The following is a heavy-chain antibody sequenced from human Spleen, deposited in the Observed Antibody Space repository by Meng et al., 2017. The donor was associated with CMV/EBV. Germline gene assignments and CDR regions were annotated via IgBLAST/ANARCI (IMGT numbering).Heavy chain of an antibody. CDR1: GFTFSSYW. D-gene: IGHD2-2*01. Sequence: GESLKISCAASGFTFSSYWMNWVRQAPGKGLEWVANIKEDGSEKYYVDSVKVRFTISRDNAKRSLFLQMNSLRAEDTAVYYCERVGEPSIVLVPAAIDYWGQGIVVTVSS. J-gene: IGHJ4*02. V-gene: IGHV3-7*01. CDR3: ERVGEPSIVLVPAAIDY. CDR2: IKEDGSEK.